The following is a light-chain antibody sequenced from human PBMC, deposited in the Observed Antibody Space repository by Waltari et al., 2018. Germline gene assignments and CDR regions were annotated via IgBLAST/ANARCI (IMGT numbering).Light chain of an antibody. CDR1: SSDVGAYNY. Sequence: QSALTQPRSVTGSPGQSVTISCTGSSSDVGAYNYVSWYQHHPGKAPKLMIYDVTNRPAGVPERFSGSKSGITASLTISGLQAEDEADYYCCSHAGSYVIFGGGTKLTVL. J-gene: IGLJ2*01. CDR3: CSHAGSYVI. CDR2: DVT. V-gene: IGLV2-11*01.